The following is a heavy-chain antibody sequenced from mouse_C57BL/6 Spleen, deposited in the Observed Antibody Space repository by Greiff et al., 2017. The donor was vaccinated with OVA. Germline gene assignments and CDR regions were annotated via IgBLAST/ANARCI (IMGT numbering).Heavy chain of an antibody. V-gene: IGHV1-82*01. CDR1: GYAFSSSW. D-gene: IGHD2-5*01. J-gene: IGHJ1*03. CDR2: IYPGDGDT. CDR3: ARYYSNYVWYFDV. Sequence: VQLQQSGPELVKPGASVKISCKASGYAFSSSWMNWVKQRPGKGLEWIGRIYPGDGDTNYNGKFKGKATLTADKSSSTAYMQLSSLTSEDSAVYFCARYYSNYVWYFDVWGTGTTVTVSS.